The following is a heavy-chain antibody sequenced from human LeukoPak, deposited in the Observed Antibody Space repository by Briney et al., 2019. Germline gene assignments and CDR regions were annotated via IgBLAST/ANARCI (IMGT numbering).Heavy chain of an antibody. D-gene: IGHD3-22*01. CDR3: ASDVYYDSSGYYNY. Sequence: ASVKVSCKASGGTFISYAISWVRQAPRQGLEWMGGIIPIFGTANYAQKFQGRVTITTDESTSTAYMELSSLRSEDADVYYCASDVYYDSSGYYNYWGQGTLVTVSS. CDR2: IIPIFGTA. V-gene: IGHV1-69*05. CDR1: GGTFISYA. J-gene: IGHJ4*02.